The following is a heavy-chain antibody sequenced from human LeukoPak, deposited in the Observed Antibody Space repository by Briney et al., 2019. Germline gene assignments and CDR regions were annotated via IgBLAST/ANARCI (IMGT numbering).Heavy chain of an antibody. CDR2: ITGSGDGT. CDR1: GFTFSNYA. CDR3: VKGFVHPTYYFDY. J-gene: IGHJ4*02. V-gene: IGHV3-23*01. D-gene: IGHD3-10*01. Sequence: PGGSLRLSCAASGFTFSNYAMMWVRQAPGKRLEWVSSITGSGDGTYYADSVRGRFIISRDNSENTLYLQLNSLRAEDTAVYFCVKGFVHPTYYFDYWGQGTLVTVSS.